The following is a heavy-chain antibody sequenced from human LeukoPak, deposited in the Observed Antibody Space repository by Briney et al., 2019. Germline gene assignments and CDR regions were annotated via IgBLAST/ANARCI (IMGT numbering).Heavy chain of an antibody. Sequence: GGSLRLSCAASGFTFSSYSMNWVRQAPGKGLEWVSSISSSSSYIYYADSVKGRFTISRDNGKNSLYLQMNSLRAEDTAVYYCARGRSVAATGMIDYWGQGTLVTVSS. CDR2: ISSSSSYI. V-gene: IGHV3-21*01. J-gene: IGHJ4*02. CDR3: ARGRSVAATGMIDY. D-gene: IGHD2-15*01. CDR1: GFTFSSYS.